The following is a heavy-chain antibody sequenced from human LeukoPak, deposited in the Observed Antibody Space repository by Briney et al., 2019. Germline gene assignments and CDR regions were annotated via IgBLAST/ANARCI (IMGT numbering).Heavy chain of an antibody. D-gene: IGHD2-2*01. V-gene: IGHV1-8*01. CDR1: GYTFTSYD. J-gene: IGHJ5*02. Sequence: ASVKVSCKASGYTFTSYDINWVRQATGQGLEWMGWMNPNSGNTGYAQKFQGRVTMTRNTSISTAYMELSSLRSEDTAVYYCARGRLAYCSSTSCYAGWFDPWGQGTLVTVSS. CDR2: MNPNSGNT. CDR3: ARGRLAYCSSTSCYAGWFDP.